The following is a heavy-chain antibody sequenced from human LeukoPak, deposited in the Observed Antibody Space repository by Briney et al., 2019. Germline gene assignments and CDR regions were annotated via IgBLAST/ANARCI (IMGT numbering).Heavy chain of an antibody. D-gene: IGHD3-10*01. CDR2: ISWKSGKI. Sequence: PGRSLRLSCAASGFIFDDYAMHGVRQAPGKGLEWVSGISWKSGKIGYADSVKGRFTISRDNVKNSLYLQMNSLRAEDTALYYCANDYYGSGSRNYYYYYMDVWGKGTTVTVSS. CDR1: GFIFDDYA. CDR3: ANDYYGSGSRNYYYYYMDV. J-gene: IGHJ6*03. V-gene: IGHV3-9*01.